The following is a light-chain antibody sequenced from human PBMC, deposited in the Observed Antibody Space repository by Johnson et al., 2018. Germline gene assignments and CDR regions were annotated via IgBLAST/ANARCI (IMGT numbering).Light chain of an antibody. CDR1: SSNIGNNY. V-gene: IGLV1-51*02. J-gene: IGLJ1*01. Sequence: QSVLTQPPSVSAAPGQKVTISCSGSSSNIGNNYVSWYEQLPGTATKLLIYENNKRPSGIPDRFSGSKSGTSATLVITGLQTGDEADYYCGTWDSSLSAGNVFGTGTKVTVL. CDR2: ENN. CDR3: GTWDSSLSAGNV.